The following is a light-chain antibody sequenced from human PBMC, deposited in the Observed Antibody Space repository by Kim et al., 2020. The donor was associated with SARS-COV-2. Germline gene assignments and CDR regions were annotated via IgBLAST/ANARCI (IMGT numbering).Light chain of an antibody. V-gene: IGLV3-19*01. J-gene: IGLJ3*02. CDR3: NSRDSRGNHWV. Sequence: ALGPTVRITCQGDSLRSYCASWYQQKPGQAPVLVIYGKNNRPSGIPDRFSGSSSGNTASLAITGAQAEDEADYYCNSRDSRGNHWVFGGGTQLTVL. CDR1: SLRSYC. CDR2: GKN.